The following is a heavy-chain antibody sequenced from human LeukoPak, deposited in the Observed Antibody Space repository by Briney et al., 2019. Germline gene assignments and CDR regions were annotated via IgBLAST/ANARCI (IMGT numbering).Heavy chain of an antibody. V-gene: IGHV4-39*07. D-gene: IGHD3-3*01. CDR2: SYYSGST. CDR3: ARAYFGVVIILYYFDY. Sequence: SETLSLTCTVSGGSISSSSYYWGWIRQPPGKGLEWIGSSYYSGSTYYNPSLKSRVTISVDTSKNQFSLKLSSVTAADTAVYYCARAYFGVVIILYYFDYWGQGTLVTVSS. CDR1: GGSISSSSYY. J-gene: IGHJ4*02.